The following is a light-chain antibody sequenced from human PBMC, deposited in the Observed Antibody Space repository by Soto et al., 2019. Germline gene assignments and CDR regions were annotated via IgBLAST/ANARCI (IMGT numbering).Light chain of an antibody. V-gene: IGLV1-40*01. CDR2: GNS. CDR3: QSYDSSLSGSV. J-gene: IGLJ3*02. CDR1: SSNIGAGYD. Sequence: QSVLTQPPSVSGAPGQRVTISCTGSSSNIGAGYDVHWYQQLPGTAPKLLIYGNSNRPSGVPYRFSGSKSGTSASLAITWLQAEDEADYYCQSYDSSLSGSVFGGGTKVTVL.